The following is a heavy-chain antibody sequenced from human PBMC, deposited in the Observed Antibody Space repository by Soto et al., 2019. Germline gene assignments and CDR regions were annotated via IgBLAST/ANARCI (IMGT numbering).Heavy chain of an antibody. CDR3: ARHGITGSYYDAFDI. CDR1: GGRMCSRCCH. CDR2: IKYSGTT. D-gene: IGHD1-26*01. J-gene: IGHJ3*02. Sequence: ETVCLTCNDGGGRMCSRCCHRGWVRQPPGKGLEWIASIKYSGTTFYNPSLKSRVTLSVDTSKNQFALKLSSVTAAETAVYYCARHGITGSYYDAFDIWGQGTMVS. V-gene: IGHV4-39*01.